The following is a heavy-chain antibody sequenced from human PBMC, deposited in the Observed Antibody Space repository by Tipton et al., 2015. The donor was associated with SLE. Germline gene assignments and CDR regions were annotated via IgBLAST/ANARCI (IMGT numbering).Heavy chain of an antibody. J-gene: IGHJ4*02. CDR1: GGSFSGYY. CDR3: ARDGYGGSHFSY. D-gene: IGHD1-26*01. CDR2: INYSGST. Sequence: TLSLTCAVYGGSFSGYYWSWIRQPPGKGLEWIGEINYSGSTNYNPSLKSRVTISVDTSKNQFSLKLSSVTAADTAVYYCARDGYGGSHFSYWGQGTLVTVSS. V-gene: IGHV4-34*01.